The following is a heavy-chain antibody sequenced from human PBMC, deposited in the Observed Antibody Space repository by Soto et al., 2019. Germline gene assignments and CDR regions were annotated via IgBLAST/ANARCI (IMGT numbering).Heavy chain of an antibody. CDR1: GGSIRSGGYS. CDR3: ARTSDSSGYFDY. D-gene: IGHD3-22*01. Sequence: SETLSLTCAVSGGSIRSGGYSWSWIRQPPGKGLEWIGYIYHSGSTYYNPSLKSRVTISVDRSKNQFSLKLSSVTAADTAVYYCARTSDSSGYFDYWGQGTLVTVSS. V-gene: IGHV4-30-2*01. CDR2: IYHSGST. J-gene: IGHJ4*02.